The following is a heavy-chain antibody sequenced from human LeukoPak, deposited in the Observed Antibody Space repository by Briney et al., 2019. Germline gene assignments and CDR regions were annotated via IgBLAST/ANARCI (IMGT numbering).Heavy chain of an antibody. Sequence: GGSLRLSCVVSGFTFSTKSMNWVRQAPGKGLEWVSYITADSGTAYYADSVKGRFTISRDNAKNSLYLQMNSLRDEDTAVYYCASRDYFDYWGQGTLVTVSS. V-gene: IGHV3-48*02. CDR2: ITADSGTA. CDR3: ASRDYFDY. J-gene: IGHJ4*02. CDR1: GFTFSTKS.